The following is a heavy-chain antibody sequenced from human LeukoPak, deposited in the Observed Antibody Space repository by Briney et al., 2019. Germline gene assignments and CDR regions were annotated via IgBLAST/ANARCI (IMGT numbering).Heavy chain of an antibody. CDR1: GFTFSSYW. CDR2: INSDGSST. CDR3: ARGVSFYWYFDL. V-gene: IGHV3-74*01. Sequence: GGSLRLSCAASGFTFSSYWMHWVRQAPGKGLVWVSRINSDGSSTSYADSVKGRFTISRDNAKNTLYLQMNSLRAEDTALYHCARGVSFYWYFDLWGRGTLVTVSS. J-gene: IGHJ2*01. D-gene: IGHD3-10*01.